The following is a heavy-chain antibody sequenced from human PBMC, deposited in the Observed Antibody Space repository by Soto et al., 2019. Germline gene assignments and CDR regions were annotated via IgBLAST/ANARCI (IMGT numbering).Heavy chain of an antibody. J-gene: IGHJ6*02. CDR3: AKDLVVVVTSDYGLDV. D-gene: IGHD3-22*01. V-gene: IGHV3-30*18. CDR2: ISYDGGNK. Sequence: QVHRVESGGGVVQPGRSLRLSCSASGYTFSSYAMHWVRQAPGKGLEWVAAISYDGGNKYYADSLMGRFTISRDKSKTTLYLQMNSLRAEDTAVYYCAKDLVVVVTSDYGLDVWGPGTTVTVSS. CDR1: GYTFSSYA.